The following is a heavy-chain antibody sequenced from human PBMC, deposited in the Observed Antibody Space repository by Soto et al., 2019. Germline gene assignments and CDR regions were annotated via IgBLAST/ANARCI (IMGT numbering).Heavy chain of an antibody. D-gene: IGHD2-15*01. J-gene: IGHJ4*02. CDR1: GSSITNSFY. V-gene: IGHV4-38-2*02. Sequence: SETLSLTCRVSGSSITNSFYWGWIRQSPEKGLEWIGSISHTGRTSYNPSLKSRVSISVDTSKNQFSLTLTSVTAADTAVYYCARDQENLDLAVAYFDSWGQGTLVTVSS. CDR3: ARDQENLDLAVAYFDS. CDR2: ISHTGRT.